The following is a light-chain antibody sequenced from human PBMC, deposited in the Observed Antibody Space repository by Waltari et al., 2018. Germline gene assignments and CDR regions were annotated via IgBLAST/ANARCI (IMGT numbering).Light chain of an antibody. V-gene: IGKV2-30*02. CDR2: RVS. CDR1: QGLVHRDGNNY. CDR3: MQGTHWPFT. Sequence: DVVMTQSPLSLPVTLGQPASIHCSPSQGLVHRDGNNYLNWVHQRPGESPRRLIYRVSNRDSGVPDRFSGSGSGTDFTLRIGRVEAEDVGVYYCMQGTHWPFTFGQGTRLEIK. J-gene: IGKJ5*01.